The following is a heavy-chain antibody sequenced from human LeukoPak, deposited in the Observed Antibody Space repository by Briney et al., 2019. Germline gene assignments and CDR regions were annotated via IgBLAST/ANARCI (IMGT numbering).Heavy chain of an antibody. CDR1: GGSISSGSYY. CDR3: ATSEGY. V-gene: IGHV4-61*02. J-gene: IGHJ4*02. Sequence: SETLSLTCTVSGGSISSGSYYWSWIRQPAGKGLEWIGRIYTSGSTNYNPSLESRVTMSVDTSKNQFSLKLSSVTAADTAVYYCATSEGYWGQGTLVTVTS. CDR2: IYTSGST.